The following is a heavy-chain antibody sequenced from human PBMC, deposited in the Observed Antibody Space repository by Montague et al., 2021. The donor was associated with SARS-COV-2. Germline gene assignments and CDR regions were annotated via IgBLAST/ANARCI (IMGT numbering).Heavy chain of an antibody. D-gene: IGHD5-18*01. CDR3: ARDLAGGYSYYFDY. V-gene: IGHV3-30*04. Sequence: SLRLSWAASGFTFSSYAMHWVRQAPGKGLEWVAVISYDGSNKYYVDSVKGRFTISRDNSKNTLYLQMNSLRAEDTAVYYCARDLAGGYSYYFDYWGQGTLVTVSS. J-gene: IGHJ4*02. CDR1: GFTFSSYA. CDR2: ISYDGSNK.